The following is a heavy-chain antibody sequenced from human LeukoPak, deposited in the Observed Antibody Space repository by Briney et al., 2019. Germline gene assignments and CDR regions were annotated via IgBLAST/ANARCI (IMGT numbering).Heavy chain of an antibody. D-gene: IGHD2-2*01. Sequence: ALVKVSCKASGYTFTGYYMHWVRQAPGQGLEWMGWINPNSGGTNHAQKFQGRVTMTRDTSISTAYMELSRLRSDDTAVYYCARDRPQRWPIDYWGQGTLVTVSS. J-gene: IGHJ4*02. V-gene: IGHV1-2*02. CDR2: INPNSGGT. CDR1: GYTFTGYY. CDR3: ARDRPQRWPIDY.